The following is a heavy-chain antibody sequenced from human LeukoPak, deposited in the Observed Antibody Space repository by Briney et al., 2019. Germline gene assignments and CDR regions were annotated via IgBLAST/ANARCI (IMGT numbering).Heavy chain of an antibody. J-gene: IGHJ5*02. V-gene: IGHV1-2*02. CDR3: PRELGQTSGLS. Sequence: ASVKVSCKDSGYTFTGYSLHGVRQAPGQGLEWMGWINPNTWRTLYVQNFQGRVTMTRDTSISTAYMELSRLRSDDTAFYYCPRELGQTSGLSWGQGTLVTVSS. CDR2: INPNTWRT. CDR1: GYTFTGYS. D-gene: IGHD3-10*01.